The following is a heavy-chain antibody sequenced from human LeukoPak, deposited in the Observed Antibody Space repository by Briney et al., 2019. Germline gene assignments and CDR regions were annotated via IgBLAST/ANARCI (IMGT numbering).Heavy chain of an antibody. V-gene: IGHV4-34*01. J-gene: IGHJ4*02. CDR3: ARGKGYCSSTSCYTKRQGFDY. CDR1: GGSFSGYY. CDR2: INHSGST. D-gene: IGHD2-2*02. Sequence: SETLSLTCAVYGGSFSGYYWSWIRQPPGKGLEWIGEINHSGSTNYNPSLKSRVTISVDTSKNQFSLKLSSVTAADTAVYYCARGKGYCSSTSCYTKRQGFDYWGQGTLVTVSS.